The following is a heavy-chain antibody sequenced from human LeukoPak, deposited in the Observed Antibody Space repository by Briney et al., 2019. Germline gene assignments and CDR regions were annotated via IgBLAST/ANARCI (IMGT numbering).Heavy chain of an antibody. CDR2: ISRSGSTT. J-gene: IGHJ4*02. Sequence: GGSLRLSCAASGFIFSNYYMSWIRQAPGKGLEWVSYISRSGSTTYYADSVKGRFTISRDNAKNSLYLQMNSLRAEDTAVYYCARYTVLVSGTFDYWGQGTLVTVSS. CDR3: ARYTVLVSGTFDY. CDR1: GFIFSNYY. D-gene: IGHD5-18*01. V-gene: IGHV3-11*01.